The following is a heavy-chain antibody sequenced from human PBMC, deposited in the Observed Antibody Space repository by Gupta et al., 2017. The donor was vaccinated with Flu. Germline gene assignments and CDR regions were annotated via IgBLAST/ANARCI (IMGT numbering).Heavy chain of an antibody. J-gene: IGHJ4*02. CDR3: AKVLVEGRSVAARRYCLDH. V-gene: IGHV3-23*01. Sequence: EVQLLQSVGHLVQPGGSLRLSCAASGFTFNNYAMAWVRQTPERGLEWVSGLTATGGSTYYSDSVKGRFTISRDNSKNMLYLQMNSLRADDTAMYYCAKVLVEGRSVAARRYCLDHWGQGSLVTVSS. CDR2: LTATGGST. D-gene: IGHD6-6*01. CDR1: GFTFNNYA.